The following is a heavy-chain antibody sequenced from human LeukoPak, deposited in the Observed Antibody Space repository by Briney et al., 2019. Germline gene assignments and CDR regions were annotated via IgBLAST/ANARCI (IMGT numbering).Heavy chain of an antibody. J-gene: IGHJ1*01. D-gene: IGHD6-19*01. CDR1: GFTFSSYS. Sequence: GGSLRLSCAASGFTFSSYSMNWVRQAPGKGLEWVSSISSSSSYIYYADSVKGRFTISRDNAKNSLYLQMNSLRAEDTAVYYCARDPMAGTGRYFQHWGQGTLVTVSS. V-gene: IGHV3-21*01. CDR3: ARDPMAGTGRYFQH. CDR2: ISSSSSYI.